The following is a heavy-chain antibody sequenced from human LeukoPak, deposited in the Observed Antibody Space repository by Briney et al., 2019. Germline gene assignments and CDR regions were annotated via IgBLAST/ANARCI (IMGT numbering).Heavy chain of an antibody. CDR3: AKFGSGYYSGFDY. D-gene: IGHD3-22*01. CDR1: GFTFSSYA. J-gene: IGHJ4*02. Sequence: GGSLRLSCTASGFTFSSYAMDWFRQAPGKGLEWVSAIGGGSVTTYYADSVKGRFTISRDNSKNTLFLQMNSLRAEDTAVYYCAKFGSGYYSGFDYWGQGTLVTVSS. V-gene: IGHV3-23*01. CDR2: IGGGSVTT.